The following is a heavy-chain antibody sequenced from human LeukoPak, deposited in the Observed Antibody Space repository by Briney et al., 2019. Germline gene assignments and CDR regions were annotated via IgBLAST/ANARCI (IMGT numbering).Heavy chain of an antibody. CDR1: GGSISSGDYY. CDR3: ARTDFWSGHYYFDY. CDR2: IYYSGST. V-gene: IGHV4-30-4*08. D-gene: IGHD3-3*01. J-gene: IGHJ4*02. Sequence: SETLSLTCAVSGGSISSGDYYWSWIRQPPGKGLERIGYIYYSGSTYYNPSLKSRVTISVDTSKNQFSLKLSSVTAADTAVYYCARTDFWSGHYYFDYWGQGTLVTVSS.